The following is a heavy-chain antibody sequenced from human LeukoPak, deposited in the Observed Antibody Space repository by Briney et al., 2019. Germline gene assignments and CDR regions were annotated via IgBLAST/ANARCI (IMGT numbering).Heavy chain of an antibody. D-gene: IGHD3-22*01. Sequence: GGSLRLSCAASGFTVRSNYMSWVRQAPGKGLEWVSVIYSSESTYYADSVKGRFTVFRDGPENTVYLQMDSLRVEDTAVYYCAREGYYYDTTGRFDYWGQGTLVTVSS. CDR3: AREGYYYDTTGRFDY. CDR2: IYSSEST. J-gene: IGHJ4*02. CDR1: GFTVRSNY. V-gene: IGHV3-53*01.